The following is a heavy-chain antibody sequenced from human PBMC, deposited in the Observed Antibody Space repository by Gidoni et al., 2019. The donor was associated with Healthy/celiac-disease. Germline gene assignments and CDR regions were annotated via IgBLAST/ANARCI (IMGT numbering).Heavy chain of an antibody. CDR3: ARGAYYDFWSGYSGHPNFDY. CDR2: INPNSGGT. Sequence: QVQLVQSGAEVKKPGASVKVPCKPPGNPLPGYYFHRVRQAPGQGLEWMGWINPNSGGTNYAQKFQGRVTMTRDTSISTAYMELSRLRSDDTAVYYCARGAYYDFWSGYSGHPNFDYWGQGTLVTVSS. J-gene: IGHJ4*02. CDR1: GNPLPGYY. V-gene: IGHV1-2*02. D-gene: IGHD3-3*01.